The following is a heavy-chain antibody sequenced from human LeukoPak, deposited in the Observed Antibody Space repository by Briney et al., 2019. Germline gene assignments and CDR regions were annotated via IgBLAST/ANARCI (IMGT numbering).Heavy chain of an antibody. D-gene: IGHD3-9*01. J-gene: IGHJ4*02. CDR2: ISYDGSNK. CDR1: GFTFSSYA. V-gene: IGHV3-30-3*01. Sequence: GGSLRLSCAASGFTFSSYAMHWVRQAPGKGLEWVAVISYDGSNKYYADSVKGRFTISRDNSKNTLYLQMNSLRAEDTAVYYCARSAVNYDILTGFDYWGQGTLVTVSS. CDR3: ARSAVNYDILTGFDY.